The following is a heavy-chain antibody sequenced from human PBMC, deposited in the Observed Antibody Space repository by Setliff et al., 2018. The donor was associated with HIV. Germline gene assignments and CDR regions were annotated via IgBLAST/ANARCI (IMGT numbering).Heavy chain of an antibody. J-gene: IGHJ5*02. CDR3: ARKHKVSLGRGIVVLWGFDP. CDR2: MNPNSGNS. V-gene: IGHV1-8*02. D-gene: IGHD3-10*01. Sequence: ASVKVFCKASGYNFINNDINWVRQATGQGLEWMGWMNPNSGNSGYAQKFQGRVTMTRSTSFSTAYMELSNLTSEDTAIYYCARKHKVSLGRGIVVLWGFDPWGQGTLVTVSS. CDR1: GYNFINND.